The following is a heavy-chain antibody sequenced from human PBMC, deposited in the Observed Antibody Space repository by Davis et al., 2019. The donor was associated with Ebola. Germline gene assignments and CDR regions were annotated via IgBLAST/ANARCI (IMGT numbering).Heavy chain of an antibody. J-gene: IGHJ6*02. CDR1: GFTFSGSA. Sequence: PGGSLRLSCAASGFTFSGSAMHWVRQASGKGLEWVGRIRSKANSYATAYAASVKGRFTISRDDSKNTAYLQMNSLKTEDTAVYYCARDTVGDYYYYGMDVWGQGTTVTVSS. V-gene: IGHV3-73*01. CDR3: ARDTVGDYYYYGMDV. D-gene: IGHD5-12*01. CDR2: IRSKANSYAT.